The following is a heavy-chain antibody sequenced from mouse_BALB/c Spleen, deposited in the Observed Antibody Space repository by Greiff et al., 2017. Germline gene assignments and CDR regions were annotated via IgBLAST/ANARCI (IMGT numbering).Heavy chain of an antibody. CDR2: IDPYNGGT. Sequence: EVHLVESGPELVKPGASVKVSCKASGYAFTSYNMYWVKQSHGKSLEWIGYIDPYNGGTSYNQKFKGKATLTVDKSSSTAYMHLNSLTSEDSAVYYCARSYPYAMDYWGQGTSVTVSS. CDR3: ARSYPYAMDY. D-gene: IGHD2-10*01. V-gene: IGHV1S135*01. CDR1: GYAFTSYN. J-gene: IGHJ4*01.